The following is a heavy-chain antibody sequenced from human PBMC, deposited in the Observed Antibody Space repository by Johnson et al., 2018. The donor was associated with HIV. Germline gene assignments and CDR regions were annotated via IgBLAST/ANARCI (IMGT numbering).Heavy chain of an antibody. CDR1: GFTFSDYY. CDR2: ISSSGSTI. CDR3: ATRDPTYRPGAFDL. J-gene: IGHJ3*01. Sequence: QVQLVESGGGLVKPGGSLRLSCAASGFTFSDYYMSWIRQAPGKGLEWVSYISSSGSTIYSADSVKGRFIISRDNAKNSLYLQMNSLRAEDTAVYYCATRDPTYRPGAFDLWGQGTMVTVSS. D-gene: IGHD1-14*01. V-gene: IGHV3-11*04.